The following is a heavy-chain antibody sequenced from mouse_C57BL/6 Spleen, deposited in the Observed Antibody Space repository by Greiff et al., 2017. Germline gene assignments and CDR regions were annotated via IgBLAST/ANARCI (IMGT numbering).Heavy chain of an antibody. Sequence: VQLQQPGAELVMPGASVKLSCKASGYTFTSYWMHWVKQRPGQGLEWIGEIDPSDSYTNYNQKFKGKSTLTVDKSSSTAYMQLSSLTSEDSAVYYCARDYGSSLYWYFEVWGTGTTVTVSS. CDR2: IDPSDSYT. D-gene: IGHD1-1*01. CDR3: ARDYGSSLYWYFEV. J-gene: IGHJ1*03. V-gene: IGHV1-69*01. CDR1: GYTFTSYW.